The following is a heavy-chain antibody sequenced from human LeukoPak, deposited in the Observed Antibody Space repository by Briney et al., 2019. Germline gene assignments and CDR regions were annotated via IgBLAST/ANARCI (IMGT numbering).Heavy chain of an antibody. V-gene: IGHV4-59*01. J-gene: IGHJ4*02. CDR2: IYYSGST. Sequence: SETLSLTCTVSGGSISSYYWSWIRQPPGKGLEWIGYIYYSGSTNYNPSLKSRVTISVDTSKNQFSLKLSPVTAADTAVYYCARIQGAAGASFDYWGQGTLVTVSS. CDR1: GGSISSYY. D-gene: IGHD6-13*01. CDR3: ARIQGAAGASFDY.